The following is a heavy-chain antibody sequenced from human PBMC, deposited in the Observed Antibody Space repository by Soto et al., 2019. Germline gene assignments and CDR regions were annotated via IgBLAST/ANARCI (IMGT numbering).Heavy chain of an antibody. V-gene: IGHV3-23*01. Sequence: EVQLLESGGGLVQPGGSLRLSCVVSGFTFSNFAMSWVRQAPGKGLEWVSTLTGSSGVTYYADSVKGRFAISRDNSSNTLSQQINSLIDEDTAVYYCAKGGATYGLLTHDYWGQGTRVTVSS. CDR1: GFTFSNFA. CDR2: LTGSSGVT. D-gene: IGHD3-9*01. CDR3: AKGGATYGLLTHDY. J-gene: IGHJ4*02.